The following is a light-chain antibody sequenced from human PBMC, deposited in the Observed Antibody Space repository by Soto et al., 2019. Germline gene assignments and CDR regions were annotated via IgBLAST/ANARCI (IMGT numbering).Light chain of an antibody. Sequence: EIVLTQSPGTLSLSPGERATLSCRASQSVSSTSLAWYQQKPGQAPRLLMYGVSSRATGIPDRFSGSGSGTDFTLTINRLEPEDFAVYFCQQYDSSVWTFGQGTKMEIK. CDR3: QQYDSSVWT. V-gene: IGKV3-20*01. J-gene: IGKJ1*01. CDR2: GVS. CDR1: QSVSSTS.